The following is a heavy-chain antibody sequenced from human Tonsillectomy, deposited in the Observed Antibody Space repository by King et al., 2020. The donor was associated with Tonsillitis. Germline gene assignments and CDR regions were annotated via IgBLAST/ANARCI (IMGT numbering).Heavy chain of an antibody. CDR2: IYYSGST. Sequence: VQLQESGPGLVKPSETLSLTCTVSGGSISSYYWSWIRQPPGKGLEWIGYIYYSGSTHHNPSLQSRVTISVDTSKNQFSLKLSSVTAADTAVYYCARHRVTYGDYTGSFDYWGQGTLVTVSS. CDR3: ARHRVTYGDYTGSFDY. CDR1: GGSISSYY. V-gene: IGHV4-59*08. J-gene: IGHJ4*02. D-gene: IGHD4-17*01.